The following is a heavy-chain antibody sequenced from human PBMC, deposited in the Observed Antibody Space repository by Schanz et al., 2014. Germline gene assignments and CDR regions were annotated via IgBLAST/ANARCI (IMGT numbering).Heavy chain of an antibody. Sequence: QVQLVQSGAEVKKSGASVKISCKASEYIFSSHYMHWVRQAPGQGLEWMGIINPSGDNTDYAQKLQGRVPMTRDTSTSTVYMELSSLRSEDTAVYYCARNRRGAVASDAFDIWGQGTMVTVSS. D-gene: IGHD6-19*01. J-gene: IGHJ3*02. CDR1: EYIFSSHY. CDR3: ARNRRGAVASDAFDI. V-gene: IGHV1-46*03. CDR2: INPSGDNT.